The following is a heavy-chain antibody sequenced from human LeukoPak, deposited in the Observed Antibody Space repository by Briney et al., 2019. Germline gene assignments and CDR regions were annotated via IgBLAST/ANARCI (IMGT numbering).Heavy chain of an antibody. V-gene: IGHV4-59*01. CDR2: IYSSGST. CDR1: AGSISTYY. J-gene: IGHJ4*02. CDR3: ARDDCSGAGCYYY. D-gene: IGHD2-15*01. Sequence: SETLSLTCTVSAGSISTYYWNWVRQPPGKGLEWIGYIYSSGSTKYNPSLKSRVTISVDKSKNQFSPRLTSLTAADTAVYYCARDDCSGAGCYYYWGQGTLVTVSS.